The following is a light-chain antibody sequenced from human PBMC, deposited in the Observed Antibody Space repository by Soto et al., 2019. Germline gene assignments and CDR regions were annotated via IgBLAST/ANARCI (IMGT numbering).Light chain of an antibody. J-gene: IGKJ5*01. CDR3: QQFNSYPIT. Sequence: AIQLTQSPSSLSASVGDRVTITCRAGQDVRGALAWYQQKPGKAPKILIYDVSVLESGVPTRFSGSGSGTDFTLTITSLQPVDFATYYCQQFNSYPITFGQGTRLEIK. CDR1: QDVRGA. CDR2: DVS. V-gene: IGKV1-13*02.